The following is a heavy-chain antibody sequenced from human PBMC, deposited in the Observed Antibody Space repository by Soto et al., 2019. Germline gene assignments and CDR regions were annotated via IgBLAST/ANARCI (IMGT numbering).Heavy chain of an antibody. J-gene: IGHJ4*01. CDR2: INPSGGIT. CDR1: GYTFTSYY. D-gene: IGHD2-2*01. CDR3: PSGGELVPAAAFDY. Sequence: SVKFSCKASGYTFTSYYMHWVRQAPGQVLECMVIINPSGGITSYXXKFQGRVXXTRDTSTSTVXMELSSLRSEDTAVYYCPSGGELVPAAAFDYXX. V-gene: IGHV1-46*01.